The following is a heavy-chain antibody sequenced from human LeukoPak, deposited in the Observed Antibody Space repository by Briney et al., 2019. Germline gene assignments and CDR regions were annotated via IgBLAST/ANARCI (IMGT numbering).Heavy chain of an antibody. Sequence: GASVKVSCKASGGTFSSYAISWVRQAPGQGLEWMGRIIPILGIANYAQKFQGRVTITADKSTSTAYMELSSLRSEDTAVYYCARLANSSSWYYFDYWGQGTLVTVSS. CDR2: IIPILGIA. CDR1: GGTFSSYA. CDR3: ARLANSSSWYYFDY. D-gene: IGHD6-13*01. V-gene: IGHV1-69*04. J-gene: IGHJ4*02.